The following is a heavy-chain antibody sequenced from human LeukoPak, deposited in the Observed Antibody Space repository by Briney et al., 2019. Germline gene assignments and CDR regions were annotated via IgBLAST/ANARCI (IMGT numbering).Heavy chain of an antibody. Sequence: GGSLRLSCAASGFTFSNYDMYWGRQAPGKGLEWVAFIDYDGTVKYYEDSVKGRFTISRDNSKHTVYLQMNSLRTEDTAIYYCARKFVDYWGQGTLVTVSS. CDR3: ARKFVDY. CDR2: IDYDGTVK. D-gene: IGHD2-21*01. V-gene: IGHV3-30*02. CDR1: GFTFSNYD. J-gene: IGHJ4*02.